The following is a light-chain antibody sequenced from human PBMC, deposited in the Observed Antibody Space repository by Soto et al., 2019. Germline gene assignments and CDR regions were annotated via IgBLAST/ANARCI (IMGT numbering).Light chain of an antibody. V-gene: IGKV4-1*01. CDR2: WAS. CDR3: QQYYGTPYT. CDR1: RTLFYSANNKNY. Sequence: IVMTQSPDSLAVSLGERATIHCKSSRTLFYSANNKNYLAWYQHKAGQPPKLALYWASTRESGVSDRVNGSGSATDFTLTINNLQPEDAEVYYCQQYYGTPYTFGQGTKLEI. J-gene: IGKJ2*01.